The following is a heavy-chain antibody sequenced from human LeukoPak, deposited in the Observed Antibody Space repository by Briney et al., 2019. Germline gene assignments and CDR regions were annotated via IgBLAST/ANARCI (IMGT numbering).Heavy chain of an antibody. D-gene: IGHD3-9*01. Sequence: PSETLSLTCAVYGVSFSGYYWSWIRQPPGKGLEWIGEINHSGSTNYNPSLKSRVTISVDTSKNQFSLKLSSVTAADTAVYYCARPKRDILTGYFNPRGAFDIWGQGTMVTVSS. CDR3: ARPKRDILTGYFNPRGAFDI. CDR1: GVSFSGYY. V-gene: IGHV4-34*01. J-gene: IGHJ3*02. CDR2: INHSGST.